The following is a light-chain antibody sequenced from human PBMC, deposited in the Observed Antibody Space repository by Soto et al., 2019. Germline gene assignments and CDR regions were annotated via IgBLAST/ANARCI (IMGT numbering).Light chain of an antibody. CDR2: EDT. V-gene: IGLV2-23*01. Sequence: QSVLTQPASVSGSPGQSITISCSGSSSDVGSYNLVSWYQQYPGKAPKLTIYEDTKRPSGVSNRFSGSKSGNTASLTISGLQAEDEAYYYCCSYAGSSTWVFGGGTKLTVL. CDR3: CSYAGSSTWV. CDR1: SSDVGSYNL. J-gene: IGLJ3*02.